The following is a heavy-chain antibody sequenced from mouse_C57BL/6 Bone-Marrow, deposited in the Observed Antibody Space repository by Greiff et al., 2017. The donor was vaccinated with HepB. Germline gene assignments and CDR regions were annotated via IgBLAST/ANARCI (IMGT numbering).Heavy chain of an antibody. CDR1: GYTFTSYG. CDR3: ARENYYYGSKGY. D-gene: IGHD1-1*01. CDR2: IYPRSGNT. V-gene: IGHV1-81*01. J-gene: IGHJ2*01. Sequence: VQLQQSGAELARPGASVKLSCKASGYTFTSYGISWVKQRTGQGLEWIGEIYPRSGNTYYNEKFKGKATLTADKSSSAAYMELRSLTSEDSAVYFCARENYYYGSKGYWGQGTTLTVSS.